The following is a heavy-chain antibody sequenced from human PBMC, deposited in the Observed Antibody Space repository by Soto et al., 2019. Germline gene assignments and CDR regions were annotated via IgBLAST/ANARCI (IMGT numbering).Heavy chain of an antibody. CDR3: ARAAHFNYGGNSGFDS. J-gene: IGHJ4*02. Sequence: EVQLVESGGGLVQPGGSLRLSCAPSGFTFSSYWMHWVRQAPGKGLVWVSHINTDGSSTSYADFVKGRFTISRDNAKNTLYLQMNSLRAEDTAVYFCARAAHFNYGGNSGFDSWGQGTLVTVSS. V-gene: IGHV3-74*01. D-gene: IGHD4-17*01. CDR1: GFTFSSYW. CDR2: INTDGSST.